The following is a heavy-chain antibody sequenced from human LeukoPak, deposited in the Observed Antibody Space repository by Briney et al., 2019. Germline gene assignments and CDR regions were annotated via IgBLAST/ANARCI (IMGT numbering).Heavy chain of an antibody. V-gene: IGHV4-30-2*01. D-gene: IGHD6-13*01. CDR3: ARSSWYSSSGHSD. Sequence: SETLSLTCAVSGGSIRRGGYSGSWIRQPPGKGLEWIGYIYHSGSTYYNPSLKSRVTISVDRSKNQFSLKLSSVTAAYTAVYYCARSSWYSSSGHSDWGPGTLVTVSS. CDR1: GGSIRRGGYS. CDR2: IYHSGST. J-gene: IGHJ4*02.